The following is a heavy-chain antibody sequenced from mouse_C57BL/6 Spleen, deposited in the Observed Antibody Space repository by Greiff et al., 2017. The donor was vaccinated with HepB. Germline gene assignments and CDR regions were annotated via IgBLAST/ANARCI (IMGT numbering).Heavy chain of an antibody. Sequence: EVQLQQSGPELVKPGASVKISCKASGYTFTDYYMNWVKQSHGKSLEWIGDINPNNGGTSYNQKFKGKATLTVDKSSSTAYMELRSLTSEDSAVYYCARWPDSSGSYFDYWGQGTTLTVSS. V-gene: IGHV1-26*01. D-gene: IGHD3-2*02. CDR1: GYTFTDYY. J-gene: IGHJ2*01. CDR2: INPNNGGT. CDR3: ARWPDSSGSYFDY.